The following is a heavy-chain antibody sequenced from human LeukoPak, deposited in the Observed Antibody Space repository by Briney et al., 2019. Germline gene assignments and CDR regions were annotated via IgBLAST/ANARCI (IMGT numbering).Heavy chain of an antibody. CDR2: VNGNSGKT. J-gene: IGHJ4*02. Sequence: ASVKDSCKASGYTFRSYDINWVRQATGQGLEWMGWVNGNSGKTGYAQKFQGRLTLTRNTSMRTVYMERSSLTSEDSAVYYCARVYSRYPRDWGQGTLVTVSS. V-gene: IGHV1-8*01. D-gene: IGHD5-12*01. CDR3: ARVYSRYPRD. CDR1: GYTFRSYD.